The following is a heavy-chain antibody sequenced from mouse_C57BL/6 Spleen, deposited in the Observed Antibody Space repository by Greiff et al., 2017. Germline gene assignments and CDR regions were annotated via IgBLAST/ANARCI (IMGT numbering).Heavy chain of an antibody. D-gene: IGHD1-1*01. Sequence: EVKVVESGGGLVQPGGSLSLSCAASGFTFTDYYMSWVRQPPGKALEWLGFIRNKANGYTTEYSASVKGRFTISRDNSQSILYLQMNALRAEDSATYYCARDYGSNDFDYWGQGTTLTVSS. J-gene: IGHJ2*01. CDR1: GFTFTDYY. V-gene: IGHV7-3*01. CDR2: IRNKANGYTT. CDR3: ARDYGSNDFDY.